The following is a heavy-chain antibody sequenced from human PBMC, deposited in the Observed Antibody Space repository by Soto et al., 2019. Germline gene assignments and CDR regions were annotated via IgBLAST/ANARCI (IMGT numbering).Heavy chain of an antibody. CDR3: ARKVASSDDAFDI. D-gene: IGHD6-6*01. J-gene: IGHJ3*02. V-gene: IGHV1-69*06. CDR1: GGTFSSYT. CDR2: IIPMFGTL. Sequence: QLRLVQSGAEVKKPGSSVKVSCKASGGTFSSYTINWVRQAPGQGLEWLGGIIPMFGTLYYAQKFQGRLTIAADSSTSTAYMELSTLRSDDTAVYYCARKVASSDDAFDIWGQGTMVTVSS.